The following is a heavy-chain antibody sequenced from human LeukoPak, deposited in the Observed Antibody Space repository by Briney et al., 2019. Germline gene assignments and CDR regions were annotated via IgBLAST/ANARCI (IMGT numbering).Heavy chain of an antibody. Sequence: GGSLRLSCTASGFNFNDYWMTWVRQAPGKGLEWVANINQGGAMTDYVDSLRGRFSISRDNAKRSLYLQMTTLRAEDTAVYYCARAPSGFGGRYYLDSWGQGAQVTVSS. CDR2: INQGGAMT. CDR1: GFNFNDYW. D-gene: IGHD3-22*01. CDR3: ARAPSGFGGRYYLDS. J-gene: IGHJ4*02. V-gene: IGHV3-7*01.